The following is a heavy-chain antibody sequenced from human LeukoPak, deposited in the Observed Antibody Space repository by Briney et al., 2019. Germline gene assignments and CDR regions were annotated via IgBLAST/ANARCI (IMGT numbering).Heavy chain of an antibody. V-gene: IGHV3-23*01. CDR1: GFTVSSNY. J-gene: IGHJ4*02. CDR2: ISGSGSNT. CDR3: AKAIVGVSGLGY. Sequence: PGGSLRLSCAASGFTVSSNYMSWVRQAPGKGLEWVSAISGSGSNTYYADSVKGRFTISRDTSKNTLYLQVNSLRAEDTALYYCAKAIVGVSGLGYWGQGTLVTVSS. D-gene: IGHD1-26*01.